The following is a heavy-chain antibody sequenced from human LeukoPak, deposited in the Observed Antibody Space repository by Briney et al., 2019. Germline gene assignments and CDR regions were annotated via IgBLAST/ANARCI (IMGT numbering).Heavy chain of an antibody. V-gene: IGHV4-59*01. CDR2: IYYSGST. CDR3: ARDLGSLDGYNFYY. J-gene: IGHJ4*02. D-gene: IGHD5-24*01. Sequence: PSETLSLTCTVSGGSISSYYWSWIRQPPGKGLEWIGYIYYSGSTNYNPSLKSRVTMSVDTSKNQFSLKLSSVTAADTAVYYCARDLGSLDGYNFYYWGQGTLVTVSS. CDR1: GGSISSYY.